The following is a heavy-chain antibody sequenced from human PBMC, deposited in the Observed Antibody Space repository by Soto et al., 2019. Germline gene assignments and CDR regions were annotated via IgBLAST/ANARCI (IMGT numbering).Heavy chain of an antibody. V-gene: IGHV3-23*01. CDR1: GFTFSSYA. Sequence: EVQLLESGGGLVQPGGSLRLSCAASGFTFSSYAMSWVRQAPGKGLEWVSAISGSGGSTYYADSVKGRFTISRDNSKNTLYLQMNRLRAEDTAVYYCASEVSSGWYWGGYWGQGTLVTVSS. J-gene: IGHJ4*02. CDR2: ISGSGGST. D-gene: IGHD6-19*01. CDR3: ASEVSSGWYWGGY.